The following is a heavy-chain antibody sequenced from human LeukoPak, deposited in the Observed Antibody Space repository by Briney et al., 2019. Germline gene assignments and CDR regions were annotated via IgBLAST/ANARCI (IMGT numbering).Heavy chain of an antibody. CDR2: ISYDGSNK. CDR1: GFTFSSYG. J-gene: IGHJ4*02. V-gene: IGHV3-30*03. D-gene: IGHD3-3*01. CDR3: ARVHYDFWSGYPLDY. Sequence: GGSLRLSCAASGFTFSSYGMHWVRQAPGKGLEWVAVISYDGSNKYCADSVKGRFTISRDNAKNSLYLQMNSLRAEDTAVYYCARVHYDFWSGYPLDYWGQGTLVTVSS.